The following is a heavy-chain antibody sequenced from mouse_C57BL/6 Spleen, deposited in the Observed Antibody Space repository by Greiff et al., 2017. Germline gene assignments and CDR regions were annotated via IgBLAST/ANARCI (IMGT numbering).Heavy chain of an antibody. J-gene: IGHJ4*01. CDR3: ARSRAYSNFYYAMDY. CDR2: INPSNGGT. V-gene: IGHV1-53*01. CDR1: GYTFTSYW. D-gene: IGHD2-5*01. Sequence: VQLQQSGTELVKPGASVKLSCKASGYTFTSYWMHWVKQRPGQGLEWIGNINPSNGGTNYNEKFKSKATLTVDKSSSTAYMQLSSLTSEDSAVXYCARSRAYSNFYYAMDYWGQGTSVTVSS.